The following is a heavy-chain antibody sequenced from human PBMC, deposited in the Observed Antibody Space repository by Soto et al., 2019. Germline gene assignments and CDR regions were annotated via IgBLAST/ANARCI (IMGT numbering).Heavy chain of an antibody. J-gene: IGHJ6*02. CDR1: GGSFSGYY. D-gene: IGHD3-10*01. CDR3: HYGSGSYYFMGGDYYSSYGMDV. CDR2: INHSGST. V-gene: IGHV4-34*01. Sequence: QVQLQQWGAGLLKPSETLSLTCAVYGGSFSGYYWSWIRQPPGKGLEWSGEINHSGSTNDNPSLTSRVPISVDTYKNQLSLKMSSVTAADTAVYYCHYGSGSYYFMGGDYYSSYGMDVWGQGTTVTVSS.